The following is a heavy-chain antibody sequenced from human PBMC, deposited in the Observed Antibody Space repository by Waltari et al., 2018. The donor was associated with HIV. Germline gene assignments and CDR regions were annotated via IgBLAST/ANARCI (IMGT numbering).Heavy chain of an antibody. CDR1: GFSFGGFS. V-gene: IGHV3-48*01. D-gene: IGHD6-13*01. CDR3: AKDKGYSSSWNFDY. CDR2: ISSSSSTI. Sequence: EVQLVESGGGLGQPGGSLRLSCATSGFSFGGFSMNWVRQAPGKGLEWLAYISSSSSTIYYADSVRGRFTVSRDNAKKSLYLQMNSLRAEDTAVYYCAKDKGYSSSWNFDYWGQGTLVTVSS. J-gene: IGHJ4*02.